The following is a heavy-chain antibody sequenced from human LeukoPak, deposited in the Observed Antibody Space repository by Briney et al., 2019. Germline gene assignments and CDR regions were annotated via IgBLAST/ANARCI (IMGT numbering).Heavy chain of an antibody. CDR3: ARERDGRFFDY. CDR2: INQDGSEK. Sequence: GGSLRLSCAVSGLRFGSFWMSWVRQAPGKGLEWVANINQDGSEKYFVDSVRGRFTISRANSKNSLHLQMNPLRAEDTAVYYCARERDGRFFDYWGQGTLVTVSS. J-gene: IGHJ4*02. V-gene: IGHV3-7*01. CDR1: GLRFGSFW. D-gene: IGHD5-24*01.